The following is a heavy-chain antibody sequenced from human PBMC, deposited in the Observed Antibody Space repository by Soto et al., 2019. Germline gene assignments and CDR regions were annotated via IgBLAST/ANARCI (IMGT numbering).Heavy chain of an antibody. CDR3: ARDTSGWPYYYYYYGMDV. CDR2: ISYDGSNK. Sequence: PGGSLRLSCAASGFTFSSYAMHWVRQAPGKGLEWVAVISYDGSNKYYADSVKGRFTISRDNSKNTLYLQMNSLRAEDTAAYYCARDTSGWPYYYYYYGMDVWGQGTTVTVSS. D-gene: IGHD6-19*01. CDR1: GFTFSSYA. J-gene: IGHJ6*02. V-gene: IGHV3-30-3*01.